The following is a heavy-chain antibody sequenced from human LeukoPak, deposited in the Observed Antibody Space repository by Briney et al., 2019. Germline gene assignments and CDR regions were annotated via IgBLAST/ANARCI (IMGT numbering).Heavy chain of an antibody. Sequence: SVKVSCKASGLTFSSYAISWVRQAPGQGLEWIGGIIPIFGTANYAQKFQGRVTITSDKSTSTAYMELSSLRSEDTAVYYCASSAVAERGYYFDYWGQGTLVTVSS. CDR2: IIPIFGTA. J-gene: IGHJ4*02. CDR1: GLTFSSYA. V-gene: IGHV1-69*06. CDR3: ASSAVAERGYYFDY. D-gene: IGHD6-19*01.